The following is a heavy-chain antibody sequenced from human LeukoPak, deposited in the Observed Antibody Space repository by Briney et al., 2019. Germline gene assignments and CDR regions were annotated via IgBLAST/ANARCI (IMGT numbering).Heavy chain of an antibody. J-gene: IGHJ1*01. V-gene: IGHV3-23*01. CDR2: ISGSGGST. CDR1: GFTFSSYA. D-gene: IGHD6-13*01. Sequence: PGGSLRLSCAASGFTFSSYAMSWVRQAPGKGLEWVSAISGSGGSTYYADSVKGRFTMSRDNSKNTLYLQMNSLRAEDTAVYYCAKGKYSSSWYAEYFQHWGQGTLVTVSS. CDR3: AKGKYSSSWYAEYFQH.